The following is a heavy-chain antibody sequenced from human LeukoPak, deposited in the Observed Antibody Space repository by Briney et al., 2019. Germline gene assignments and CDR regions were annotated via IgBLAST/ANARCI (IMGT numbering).Heavy chain of an antibody. J-gene: IGHJ4*02. CDR2: IYPGDSDT. V-gene: IGHV5-51*01. D-gene: IGHD7-27*01. CDR3: ARHLTGDNFDS. CDR1: AHSSTSYG. Sequence: GESLNIYCTGSAHSSTSYGIAWARQMTGKGLEWMGIIYPGDSDTRYSPSFQGQVTISADKSINTAYLQWSSLKASDTAMYYCARHLTGDNFDSWGQGTLVTVSS.